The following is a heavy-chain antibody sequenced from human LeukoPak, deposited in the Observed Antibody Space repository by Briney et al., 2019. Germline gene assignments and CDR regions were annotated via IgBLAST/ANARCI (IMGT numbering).Heavy chain of an antibody. CDR3: AKDTAMVPRGDFDY. D-gene: IGHD5-18*01. Sequence: GGSLRLSCAASGFTFDDYAMHWVRQAPGKGLEWVSGISWNSGSIGYADSVKGRFTISRDNAKNSLYLQMNSLRAEDTALYYCAKDTAMVPRGDFDYWGQGTLVTVPS. V-gene: IGHV3-9*01. CDR1: GFTFDDYA. CDR2: ISWNSGSI. J-gene: IGHJ4*02.